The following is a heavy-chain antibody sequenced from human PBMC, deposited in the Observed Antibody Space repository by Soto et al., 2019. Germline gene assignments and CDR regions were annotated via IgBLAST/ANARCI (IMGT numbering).Heavy chain of an antibody. CDR1: GFTFSSYA. D-gene: IGHD3-16*01. J-gene: IGHJ6*02. V-gene: IGHV3-23*01. Sequence: EVQLLESGGGLVQPGGSLRLSCAASGFTFSSYAMSWVRQAPGKGLEWVSAISGSGGSTYYADSVKGRFTISRDNSKNTLYLQMNSLRAEDTAVYYCAKGDYDYVWGSIGPYYGMDVWGQGTTVTVSS. CDR2: ISGSGGST. CDR3: AKGDYDYVWGSIGPYYGMDV.